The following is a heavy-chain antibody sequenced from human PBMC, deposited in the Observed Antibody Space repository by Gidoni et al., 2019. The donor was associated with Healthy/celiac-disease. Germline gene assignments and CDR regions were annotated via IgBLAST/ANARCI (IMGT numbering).Heavy chain of an antibody. Sequence: EVQLVQSGAEVKKPGESLKISCKGSGYSFSNYWIGWVRQMPGKGLEWMGIIYPGDSDTRYSPSFQGQVTISADKSISTAFLQWSSLKASDTAMYYCARWYDSSGYYFDYWGQGTLVTVSS. CDR1: GYSFSNYW. D-gene: IGHD3-22*01. CDR2: IYPGDSDT. CDR3: ARWYDSSGYYFDY. V-gene: IGHV5-51*03. J-gene: IGHJ4*02.